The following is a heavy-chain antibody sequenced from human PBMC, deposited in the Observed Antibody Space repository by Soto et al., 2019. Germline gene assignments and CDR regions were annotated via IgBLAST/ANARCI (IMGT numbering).Heavy chain of an antibody. CDR3: ARDSPPFYYESSGPLPGYGAFDI. Sequence: SETLSLTCTVSGGSISSGGYYWRWIRQHPGKGLEWIGYNYYSGSTYYNPSIKSRVTISVDTSKIQCSLKLSSVTAANTAVYYCARDSPPFYYESSGPLPGYGAFDIWGQGTMVTVSS. V-gene: IGHV4-31*03. D-gene: IGHD3-22*01. CDR2: NYYSGST. CDR1: GGSISSGGYY. J-gene: IGHJ3*02.